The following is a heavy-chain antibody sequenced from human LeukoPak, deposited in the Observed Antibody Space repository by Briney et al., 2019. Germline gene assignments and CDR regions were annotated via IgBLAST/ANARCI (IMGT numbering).Heavy chain of an antibody. CDR2: IYYSGGT. J-gene: IGHJ4*02. CDR1: GGSISSYY. V-gene: IGHV4-59*01. D-gene: IGHD4-17*01. Sequence: SETPSLTCTVSGGSISSYYWSWIRQPPGKGLEWIGYIYYSGGTNYNPSLKSRVTISVDTSKNQFSLKLSSVTAADTAVYYCARVRSGPYGDYRIDYWGQGTLVTVSS. CDR3: ARVRSGPYGDYRIDY.